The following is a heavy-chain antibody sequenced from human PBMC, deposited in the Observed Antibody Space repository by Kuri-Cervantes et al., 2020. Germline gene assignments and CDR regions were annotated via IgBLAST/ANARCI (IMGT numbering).Heavy chain of an antibody. CDR2: ISSSSSYI. CDR3: ARDADIAAAGTINYYYYYGMDV. CDR1: GFTFSDYY. Sequence: GGSLRLSCAASGFTFSDYYMSWIRQAPGKGLEWVSYISSSSSYIYYADSVKGRFTISRVNAKNSLYLQMNSLRAEDTAVYYCARDADIAAAGTINYYYYYGMDVWGQGTTVTVSS. J-gene: IGHJ6*02. V-gene: IGHV3-11*06. D-gene: IGHD6-13*01.